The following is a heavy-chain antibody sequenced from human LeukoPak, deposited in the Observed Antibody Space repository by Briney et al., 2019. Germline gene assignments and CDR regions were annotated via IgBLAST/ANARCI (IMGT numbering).Heavy chain of an antibody. D-gene: IGHD4-17*01. CDR2: IKQDGSEK. Sequence: PGGSLRLSCAVSGFTFSRHWMSWVRQAPGKGLEWVANIKQDGSEKYYVDSVKGRFTISRDNAKNSLFLQMNSLRAEDTAVYYCAKSSGYGDYGYYYYYMDVWGKGTTVTISS. V-gene: IGHV3-7*01. J-gene: IGHJ6*03. CDR1: GFTFSRHW. CDR3: AKSSGYGDYGYYYYYMDV.